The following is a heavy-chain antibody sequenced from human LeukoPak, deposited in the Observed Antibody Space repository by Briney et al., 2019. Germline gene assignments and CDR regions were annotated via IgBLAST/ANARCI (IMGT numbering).Heavy chain of an antibody. Sequence: GGSLRLSCAASGFTFSSYAMSWVRQAPGKGLEWVAFIRYDGSNKYYADSVKGRFTISRDNSKNTLYLQMNSLRAEDTAVYYCAKDRVTHYYYMDVWGKGTTVTVSS. CDR1: GFTFSSYA. J-gene: IGHJ6*03. CDR2: IRYDGSNK. CDR3: AKDRVTHYYYMDV. V-gene: IGHV3-30*02. D-gene: IGHD4-11*01.